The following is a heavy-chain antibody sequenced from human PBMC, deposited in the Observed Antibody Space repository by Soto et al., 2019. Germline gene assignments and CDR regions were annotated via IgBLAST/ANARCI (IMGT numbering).Heavy chain of an antibody. V-gene: IGHV1-69*13. D-gene: IGHD1-26*01. CDR3: ARVAVGATHDWFDP. Sequence: SVKVSCKASGGTFSSYAISWVRQAPGQGLEWMGGIIPIFGTANYAQKFQGRVTITADESTSTAYMELSSLRSEDTAVYYCARVAVGATHDWFDPWGQGTLVTVSS. CDR2: IIPIFGTA. J-gene: IGHJ5*02. CDR1: GGTFSSYA.